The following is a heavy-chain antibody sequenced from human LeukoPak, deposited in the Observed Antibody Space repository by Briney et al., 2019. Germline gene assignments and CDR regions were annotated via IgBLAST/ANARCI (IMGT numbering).Heavy chain of an antibody. V-gene: IGHV4-34*01. D-gene: IGHD1-14*01. Sequence: PSETLSLTCAVYGGSFSGYYWSWIRQPPGKGLEWIGEINHSGSTNYNPSPKSRVTISVDTSKNQFSLKLSSVTAADTAVYYCARRQRGPANWFDPWGQGTLVTVSS. CDR2: INHSGST. CDR3: ARRQRGPANWFDP. J-gene: IGHJ5*02. CDR1: GGSFSGYY.